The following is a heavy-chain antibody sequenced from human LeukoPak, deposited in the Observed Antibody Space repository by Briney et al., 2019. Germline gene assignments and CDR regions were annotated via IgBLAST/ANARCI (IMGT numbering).Heavy chain of an antibody. V-gene: IGHV3-30*03. CDR3: ARGLRGGSYYIFDY. Sequence: PGGSLRLSCEASGFTFSRYGMSWVRQAPGKGLEWVAVISYDGSNKYYADSVKGRFTISRDNSKNTLYLQMNSLRAEDTAVYYCARGLRGGSYYIFDYWGQGTLVTVSS. CDR2: ISYDGSNK. D-gene: IGHD1-26*01. CDR1: GFTFSRYG. J-gene: IGHJ4*02.